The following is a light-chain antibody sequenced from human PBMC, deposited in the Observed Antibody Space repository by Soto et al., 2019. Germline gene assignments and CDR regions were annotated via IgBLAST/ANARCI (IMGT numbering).Light chain of an antibody. CDR2: DGT. CDR1: QSVGSW. J-gene: IGKJ1*01. Sequence: DIQLTQSPSTLSASVGDRVSITCWASQSVGSWLAWHQKKPGKAPKLLIFDGTYLESGVPSRFSGSGSGTEFNLTINDQQPDDAATYDCQQYESYSEAFGQGTKVEVK. V-gene: IGKV1-5*01. CDR3: QQYESYSEA.